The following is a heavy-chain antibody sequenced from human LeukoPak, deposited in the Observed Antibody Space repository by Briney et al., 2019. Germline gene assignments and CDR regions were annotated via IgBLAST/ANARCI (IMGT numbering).Heavy chain of an antibody. CDR1: GFTFSSYW. J-gene: IGHJ4*02. Sequence: GGSLRLSCAASGFTFSSYWMSWVRQAPGKGLEWVANIKQDGSDKYYVDSVKGRFTISRDNAKNSLYLQMNSLRAEETAVYYCARVQSGSFFGGFFDDWGQGTLVTVSS. D-gene: IGHD1-26*01. CDR2: IKQDGSDK. CDR3: ARVQSGSFFGGFFDD. V-gene: IGHV3-7*01.